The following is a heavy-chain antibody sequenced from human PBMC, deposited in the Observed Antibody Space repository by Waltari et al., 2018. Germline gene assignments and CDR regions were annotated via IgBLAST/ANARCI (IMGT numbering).Heavy chain of an antibody. CDR3: AREGSSSGVDAFDI. CDR1: GFTFSSYS. D-gene: IGHD6-6*01. J-gene: IGHJ3*02. Sequence: EVQLVESGGGLVKPGGSLRLSCAASGFTFSSYSMNWVRQAPGKGLEWVSSISSSSYIYYADSVKGRFTISRDNAKNSLYLQMNSLRAEDTAVYYCAREGSSSGVDAFDIWGQGTMVTVSS. CDR2: ISSSSYI. V-gene: IGHV3-21*01.